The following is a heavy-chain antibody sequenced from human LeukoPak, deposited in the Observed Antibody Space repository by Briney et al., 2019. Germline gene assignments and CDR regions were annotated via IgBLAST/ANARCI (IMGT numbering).Heavy chain of an antibody. CDR3: ARDWGGYGDYSDC. J-gene: IGHJ4*02. V-gene: IGHV3-30*04. CDR2: ISYDGSNK. Sequence: GGSLRLSCAASGFTFSSYAMHWVRQAPGKGLEWVAVISYDGSNKYYADSVKGQFTISRDNSKNTLYLQMNSLRAEDTAVYYCARDWGGYGDYSDCWGQGTLVTVSS. D-gene: IGHD4-17*01. CDR1: GFTFSSYA.